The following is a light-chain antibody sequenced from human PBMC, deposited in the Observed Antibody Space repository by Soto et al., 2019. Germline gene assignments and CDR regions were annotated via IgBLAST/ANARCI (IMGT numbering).Light chain of an antibody. CDR3: QHYGSTPWS. V-gene: IGKV3-20*01. Sequence: EIGLTQSPGTLSVSPGGRATLSCRASQSVSSTYLAWYQQRPGQAPRLLIYGASTRATDIPDRISGSGSGTAFTLPVSRLEPEDFAVYYCQHYGSTPWSFGQGTKVDIK. J-gene: IGKJ1*01. CDR2: GAS. CDR1: QSVSSTY.